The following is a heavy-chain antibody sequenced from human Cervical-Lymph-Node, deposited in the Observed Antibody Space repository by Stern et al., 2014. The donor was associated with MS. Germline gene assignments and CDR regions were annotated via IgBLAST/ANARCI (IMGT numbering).Heavy chain of an antibody. CDR1: GFTFRTYA. Sequence: QVPLVESGGGVVQPGRSLSLSCVASGFTFRTYAMHWVRQAPGKGLELVAFVSYDGTHRNSTDSVKARFTISRDNSKNTLYLHMNSLRDEDTAVYFCARGGRGVGLEYWGQGALVTVSS. CDR3: ARGGRGVGLEY. CDR2: VSYDGTHR. J-gene: IGHJ4*02. D-gene: IGHD3-10*01. V-gene: IGHV3-30-3*01.